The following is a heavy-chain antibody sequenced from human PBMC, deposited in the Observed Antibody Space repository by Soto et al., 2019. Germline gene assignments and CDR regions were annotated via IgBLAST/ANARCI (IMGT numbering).Heavy chain of an antibody. V-gene: IGHV4-39*01. Sequence: SETLSLTCTVSGGSISSSSYYWGWIRQPPGKGLEWIGSIYYSGSTYYNPSLKSRVTISVDTSKNQFSLKLSSVTAADTAVYYCARTFTGTSYYYYMDVWGKGTTVTVSS. CDR2: IYYSGST. CDR1: GGSISSSSYY. J-gene: IGHJ6*03. D-gene: IGHD1-7*01. CDR3: ARTFTGTSYYYYMDV.